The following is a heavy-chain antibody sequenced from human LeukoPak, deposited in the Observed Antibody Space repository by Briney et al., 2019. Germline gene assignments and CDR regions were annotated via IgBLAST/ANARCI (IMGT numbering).Heavy chain of an antibody. Sequence: GGSLRLSCAASGFTFSSYAMNWVRQAPGKGLEWVSTISGSGASTYYADSVKGRFTISRDNSKNTLYLQMNSLRAEDTAVYYCAKVLRQLWADDSWGQGTLVTVSS. CDR3: AKVLRQLWADDS. CDR2: ISGSGAST. J-gene: IGHJ4*02. V-gene: IGHV3-23*01. D-gene: IGHD5-18*01. CDR1: GFTFSSYA.